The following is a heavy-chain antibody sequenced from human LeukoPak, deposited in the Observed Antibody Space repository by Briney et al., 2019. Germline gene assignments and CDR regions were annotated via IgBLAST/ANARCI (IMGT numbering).Heavy chain of an antibody. CDR1: GGSISSYY. V-gene: IGHV4-4*07. D-gene: IGHD1-26*01. CDR3: VRAVGSSESNWFDP. Sequence: SETLSLTCTVSGGSISSYYWSWIRQPAGKGLEWIGRIYTSGSTNYNPSLKSRVTISVDRSKNQFSLNLSSVTAADTAVYYCVRAVGSSESNWFDPWGQGILATVSS. CDR2: IYTSGST. J-gene: IGHJ5*02.